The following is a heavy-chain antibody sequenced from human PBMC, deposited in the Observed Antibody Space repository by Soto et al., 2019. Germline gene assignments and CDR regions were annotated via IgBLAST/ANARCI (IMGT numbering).Heavy chain of an antibody. CDR2: ISSSSSTI. CDR1: GFTLRSYS. V-gene: IGHV3-48*01. CDR3: GKNPRTTVGY. Sequence: AGGALRHSLGGSGFTLRSYSNNWGRQAPGKGLEWVSYISSSSSTIYYADSVKGRFTISRDNAKNSLYLQMNSLRAEDTAVYYCGKNPRTTVGYWGQGTLVTVSS. J-gene: IGHJ4*02. D-gene: IGHD1-7*01.